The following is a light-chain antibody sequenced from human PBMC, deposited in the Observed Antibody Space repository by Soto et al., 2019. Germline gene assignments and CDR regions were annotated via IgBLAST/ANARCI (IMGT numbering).Light chain of an antibody. CDR1: QSVSSN. CDR2: GAS. Sequence: DIVMTQSPATLSVSPGEGATLSCRASQSVSSNLAWYQQKRGQAPRLLIYGASTRATGIPARFSGSGSGTEFTLTISNLESEDFTVYFCLQYHNLWAFGQGTKVDIK. V-gene: IGKV3-15*01. J-gene: IGKJ1*01. CDR3: LQYHNLWA.